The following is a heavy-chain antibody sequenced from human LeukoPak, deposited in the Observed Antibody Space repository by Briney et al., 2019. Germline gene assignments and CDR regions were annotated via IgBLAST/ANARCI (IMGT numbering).Heavy chain of an antibody. CDR2: ISSSYI. Sequence: GGSLRLSCAASGFTFSSYSMNWVRQAPGKGLEWVSSISSSYIYYADSVKGRFTISRDNAKNSLYLQMNSLRAEDTAVYYCAREREDYFDYWGQGTLVTVSS. CDR1: GFTFSSYS. CDR3: AREREDYFDY. V-gene: IGHV3-21*01. J-gene: IGHJ4*02. D-gene: IGHD1-26*01.